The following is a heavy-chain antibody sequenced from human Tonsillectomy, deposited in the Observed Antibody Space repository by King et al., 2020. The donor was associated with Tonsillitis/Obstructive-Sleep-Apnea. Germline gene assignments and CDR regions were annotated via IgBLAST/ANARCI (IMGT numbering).Heavy chain of an antibody. CDR3: ARDRWVVPTTKEYYYYYIDV. J-gene: IGHJ6*03. D-gene: IGHD2-2*01. V-gene: IGHV3-48*03. Sequence: VQLVESGGGLVHPGGSLRLSCAAAGFTFRSSEMNWVRQAPGKGLEWISYISSSGSTIYYADSVKGRFTISRDNNKNSLYLRMNSLRADDTAVYYCARDRWVVPTTKEYYYYYIDVWGKGTTVTVSS. CDR2: ISSSGSTI. CDR1: GFTFRSSE.